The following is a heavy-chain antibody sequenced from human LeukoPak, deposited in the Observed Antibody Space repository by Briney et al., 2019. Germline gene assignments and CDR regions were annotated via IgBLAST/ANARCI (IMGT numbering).Heavy chain of an antibody. CDR1: GGSISSYY. CDR2: IYTSGST. V-gene: IGHV4-4*07. CDR3: AIGYGSGSFDY. J-gene: IGHJ4*02. Sequence: SETLSLTCTVSGGSISSYYWSWIRQPAGKGLEWIGRIYTSGSTNYNPSLKSRLTISVDKSKNQFSLKLSSVTAADTAVYYWAIGYGSGSFDYWGQGTLVTVSS. D-gene: IGHD3-10*01.